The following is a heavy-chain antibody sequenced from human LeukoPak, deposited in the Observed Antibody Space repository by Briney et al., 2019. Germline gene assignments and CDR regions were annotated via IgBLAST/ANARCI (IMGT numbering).Heavy chain of an antibody. Sequence: GGSLRLSCAASGFRFSSWWMSRVRQAPGKGLEWVANIKQDGNEKYYVDSVKGRFTISRDNDKNSLYLQMNSLRAEDTAVYYCVREDRSCYYYWGQGTLVTVSS. V-gene: IGHV3-7*03. CDR2: IKQDGNEK. CDR3: VREDRSCYYY. J-gene: IGHJ4*02. D-gene: IGHD2-15*01. CDR1: GFRFSSWW.